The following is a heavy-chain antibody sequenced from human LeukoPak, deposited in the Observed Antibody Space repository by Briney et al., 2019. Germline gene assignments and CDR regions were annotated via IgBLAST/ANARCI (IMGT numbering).Heavy chain of an antibody. CDR3: ALGGPDPFDY. J-gene: IGHJ4*02. Sequence: PGGSLRLSCAASGFTFSSYAMHWVRQAPGKGLEWVAVISYDGSNKYYADSVKGRFTISRDNSKNTLYLQMNSLRAEDTAVYYCALGGPDPFDYWGQGTLVTVSS. CDR2: ISYDGSNK. V-gene: IGHV3-30-3*01. CDR1: GFTFSSYA. D-gene: IGHD3-10*01.